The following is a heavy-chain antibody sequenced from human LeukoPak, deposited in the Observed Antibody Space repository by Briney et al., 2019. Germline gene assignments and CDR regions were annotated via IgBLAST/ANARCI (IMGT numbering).Heavy chain of an antibody. CDR2: ISSSGSTI. CDR1: GFTFSDYY. CDR3: ARDFRVGSSSSWYGIDY. D-gene: IGHD6-13*01. V-gene: IGHV3-11*04. Sequence: GGSLRLSCAASGFTFSDYYMSWIRQAPGKGLEWVSYISSSGSTIYYADSVKGRFTISRDNAKNSLYLQMNSLRAEDTAVYHCARDFRVGSSSSWYGIDYWGQGTLVTVSS. J-gene: IGHJ4*02.